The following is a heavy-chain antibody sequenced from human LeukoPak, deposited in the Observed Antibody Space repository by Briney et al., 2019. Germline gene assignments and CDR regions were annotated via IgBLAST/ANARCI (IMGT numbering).Heavy chain of an antibody. Sequence: GGSLRLSCVASGFTFSSYAMSWVRRAPGKGLEWVSAISGSGGSTYYADSVKGRFTISRDNSKNTLYLQMNSLRAEDTAVYYCAKSPRKDNYPPSLGFDPWGQGTLVTVSS. CDR1: GFTFSSYA. V-gene: IGHV3-23*01. D-gene: IGHD5-24*01. CDR3: AKSPRKDNYPPSLGFDP. J-gene: IGHJ5*02. CDR2: ISGSGGST.